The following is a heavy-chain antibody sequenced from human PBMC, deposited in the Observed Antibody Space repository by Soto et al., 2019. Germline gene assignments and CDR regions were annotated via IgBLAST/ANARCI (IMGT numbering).Heavy chain of an antibody. V-gene: IGHV1-18*01. Sequence: QVQLVQSGAEVKKPGASVKVSCKASGYTFTSYGISWVRQAPGQGLEWMGWISGYNGNTHDAQKLQGRVTMTTDSSTSTGYMELRSLRSDDTAVYYCARDLVVSGHFDYWGQGTLVTVSS. CDR1: GYTFTSYG. CDR3: ARDLVVSGHFDY. D-gene: IGHD2-2*01. J-gene: IGHJ4*02. CDR2: ISGYNGNT.